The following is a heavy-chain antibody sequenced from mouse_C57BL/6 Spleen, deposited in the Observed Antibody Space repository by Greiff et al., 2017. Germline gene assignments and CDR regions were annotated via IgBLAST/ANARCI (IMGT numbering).Heavy chain of an antibody. J-gene: IGHJ2*01. CDR3: ARSHYGSSYLDY. D-gene: IGHD1-1*01. CDR2: IYPGDGDT. Sequence: QVHVKQSGAELVKPGASVKISCKASGYAFSSYWMNWVKQRPGKGLEWIGQIYPGDGDTNYNGKFKGKATLTADKSSSTAYMLLSSLTSEDSAVYFCARSHYGSSYLDYWGQGTTLTVSS. V-gene: IGHV1-80*01. CDR1: GYAFSSYW.